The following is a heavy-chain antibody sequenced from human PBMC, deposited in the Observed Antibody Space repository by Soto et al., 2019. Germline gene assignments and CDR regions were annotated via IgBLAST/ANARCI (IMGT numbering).Heavy chain of an antibody. Sequence: SETLSLTCTVSGGSISSYYWSWIRQPPGKGLEWIGYIYYSGSTNYNPSLKGRITISVDTSKNKSSLKLSSVTAADTAVYYCARSHRAGYSSGWWANRVPWFDPWGQGTLVTSPQ. CDR2: IYYSGST. D-gene: IGHD6-19*01. CDR1: GGSISSYY. V-gene: IGHV4-59*01. J-gene: IGHJ5*02. CDR3: ARSHRAGYSSGWWANRVPWFDP.